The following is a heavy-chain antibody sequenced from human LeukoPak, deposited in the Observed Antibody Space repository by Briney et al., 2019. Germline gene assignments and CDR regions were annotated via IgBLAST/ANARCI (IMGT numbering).Heavy chain of an antibody. V-gene: IGHV3-48*03. Sequence: GGALRLSCAASIFSLSCYEMNWVGQAAGEGVEWVSYSRRSGGTRYYADSVKGRFTISRDNAKNALYLQMNSLRVEDTAVYYCARDDYSSPKIRHFDYWGQGTLVTVSS. D-gene: IGHD3-16*01. CDR3: ARDDYSSPKIRHFDY. CDR2: SRRSGGTR. CDR1: IFSLSCYE. J-gene: IGHJ4*02.